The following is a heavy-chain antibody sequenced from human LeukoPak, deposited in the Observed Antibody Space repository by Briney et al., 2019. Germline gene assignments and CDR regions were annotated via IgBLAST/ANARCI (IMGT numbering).Heavy chain of an antibody. V-gene: IGHV4-61*02. CDR1: GGSISSATYY. CDR2: IYTSGST. J-gene: IGHJ3*02. D-gene: IGHD5-24*01. CDR3: ARGQLLLDI. Sequence: PSETLSLTCTVSGGSISSATYYWSWIRQPAGKGLEWIGRIYTSGSTNYNPSLKSRVTMSVDTSKNQFSLKLSSVTAADTAVYYCARGQLLLDIWGQGTMVTVSS.